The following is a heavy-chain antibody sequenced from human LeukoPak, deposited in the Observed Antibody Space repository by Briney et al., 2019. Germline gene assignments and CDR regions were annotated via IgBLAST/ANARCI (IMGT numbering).Heavy chain of an antibody. D-gene: IGHD6-6*01. Sequence: SETLSLTCTVSGGSISSYYWSWIRQPPGKGLEWIGYIYYSGSTNYNPPLKSRVTISVDTSKNQFSLKLSSVTAADTAVYYCARSSSVDYYYYYMDVWGKGTTVTVSS. CDR1: GGSISSYY. J-gene: IGHJ6*03. CDR3: ARSSSVDYYYYYMDV. V-gene: IGHV4-59*01. CDR2: IYYSGST.